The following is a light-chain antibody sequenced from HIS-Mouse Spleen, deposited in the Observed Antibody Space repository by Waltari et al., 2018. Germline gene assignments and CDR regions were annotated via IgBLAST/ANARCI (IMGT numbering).Light chain of an antibody. CDR3: YSTDSSGNHRV. J-gene: IGLJ2*01. CDR2: EDS. V-gene: IGLV3-10*01. CDR1: AFPKKY. Sequence: SYELTQPPSVSVSPGQTARITCSGDAFPKKYSYWYQQNSGQSPGLVIYEDSKRPSGIPERFSGSSSGTMATLTISGAQVEDEADYYCYSTDSSGNHRVFGGGTKLTVL.